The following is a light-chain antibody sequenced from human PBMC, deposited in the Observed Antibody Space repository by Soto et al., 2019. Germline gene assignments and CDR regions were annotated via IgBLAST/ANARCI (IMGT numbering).Light chain of an antibody. CDR1: HDITNY. V-gene: IGKV1-33*01. CDR2: GAS. CDR3: QQYDSLPT. Sequence: DIQMTQSPSSLSASVGDRVTITCQASHDITNYLNWYQQKPGKGPRLLIYGASNLETGVPSRFSGSGFGTDFSFNISSLQPEDFATYYCQQYDSLPTFGGGTKVELK. J-gene: IGKJ4*01.